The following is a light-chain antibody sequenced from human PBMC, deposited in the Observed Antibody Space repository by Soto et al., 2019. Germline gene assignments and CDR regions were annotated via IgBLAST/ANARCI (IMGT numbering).Light chain of an antibody. CDR1: QSVNSNY. Sequence: EIVLMQSPGTLSLSPGEGATLSCRASQSVNSNYLAWYQQKPGQAPTVLIFDTSRRATGVPDRFSGSGSGTDFTLTISSLQPEDFATYFCQQANSFPFTFGPGTKVDMK. J-gene: IGKJ3*01. CDR3: QQANSFPFT. V-gene: IGKV3D-20*02. CDR2: DTS.